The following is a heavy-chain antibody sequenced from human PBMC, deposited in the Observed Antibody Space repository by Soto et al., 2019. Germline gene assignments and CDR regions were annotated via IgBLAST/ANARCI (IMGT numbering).Heavy chain of an antibody. CDR2: INAGNGNT. D-gene: IGHD2-2*01. CDR1: GYTFTIYA. J-gene: IGHJ6*02. Sequence: GASVKVSCTASGYTFTIYALHWVRQAPGQRLEWMGWINAGNGNTKFSQNLKGRVTITRDTSASTAYMELSSLRSEDTAVYYCAAEYCSTFSCYGMDVWGQGTAVTVSS. CDR3: AAEYCSTFSCYGMDV. V-gene: IGHV1-3*01.